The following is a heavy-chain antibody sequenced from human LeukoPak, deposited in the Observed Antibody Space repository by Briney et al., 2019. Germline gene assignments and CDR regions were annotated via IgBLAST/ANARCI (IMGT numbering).Heavy chain of an antibody. V-gene: IGHV3-43*02. CDR3: AKDIRNSGYAYSDW. CDR1: GFAFDNFA. D-gene: IGHD3-22*01. Sequence: GGSLRLSCAASGFAFDNFATHWVRQAPGKGLEWVSHICGDGGGTYYADSVKGRFTISRDNSKNALYLLMTSLRSEDTALYYCAKDIRNSGYAYSDWWGQGTLVTVSS. CDR2: ICGDGGGT. J-gene: IGHJ4*02.